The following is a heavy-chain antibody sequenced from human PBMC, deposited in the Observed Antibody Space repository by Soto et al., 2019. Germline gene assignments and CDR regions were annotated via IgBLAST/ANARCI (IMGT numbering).Heavy chain of an antibody. CDR1: GGSISSGGYY. V-gene: IGHV4-31*03. J-gene: IGHJ6*02. Sequence: QVQLQESGPGLVKPSQTLSLTCTVSGGSISSGGYYWSWIRQPPGKGLEWIGYIYYSGSTYYNPSLQSRVTRSVDTSKNQNTLKLSTVTAADTAVYYCARDSSSWPRGGYRMDVWGQGTTVTVSS. CDR2: IYYSGST. D-gene: IGHD6-13*01. CDR3: ARDSSSWPRGGYRMDV.